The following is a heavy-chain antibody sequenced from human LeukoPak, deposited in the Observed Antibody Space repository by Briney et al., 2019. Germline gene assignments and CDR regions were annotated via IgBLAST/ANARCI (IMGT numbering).Heavy chain of an antibody. V-gene: IGHV1-69*04. CDR2: IIPILGIA. Sequence: SVKVSCKASGGTFSSYAISWVRQAPGQGLEWMGRIIPILGIANYAQKFQGRVTITADKSTSTAYMELSSLRSEDTAVYYCARPLGELSLAVDYWGQGTLVTVSS. J-gene: IGHJ4*02. CDR1: GGTFSSYA. D-gene: IGHD3-16*02. CDR3: ARPLGELSLAVDY.